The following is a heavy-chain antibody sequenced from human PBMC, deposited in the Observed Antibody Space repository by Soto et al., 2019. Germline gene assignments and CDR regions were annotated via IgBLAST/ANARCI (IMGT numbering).Heavy chain of an antibody. CDR2: IGGRGDQI. CDR1: GFTFSSYA. D-gene: IGHD5-12*01. CDR3: ANDPWLQFAPYFDS. J-gene: IGHJ4*02. V-gene: IGHV3-23*01. Sequence: EVQLLESGGGLVQPGGSLRLSCAASGFTFSSYAMSWVRQAPGKELEWVSAIGGRGDQIFYADAVRGRFTISRDNSTSTLFLQMGSLSAEDAAVYNCANDPWLQFAPYFDSWGEGTLVTVSS.